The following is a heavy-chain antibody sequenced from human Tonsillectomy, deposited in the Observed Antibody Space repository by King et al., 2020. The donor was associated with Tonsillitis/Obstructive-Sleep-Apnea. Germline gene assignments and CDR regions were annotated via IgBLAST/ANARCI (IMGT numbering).Heavy chain of an antibody. Sequence: VQLVESGGGLVQPGGSLRLSCAVSGFTFSYYYMDWVRQAPGKGLEWIGRSRNKARSYSTDYAASVKGRFTVSRDDSKNSLYLQMNSLKSEDTAVYYCARSLPFSDMDVWGKGTTVTVSS. CDR3: ARSLPFSDMDV. CDR2: SRNKARSYST. J-gene: IGHJ6*03. V-gene: IGHV3-72*01. D-gene: IGHD3-10*02. CDR1: GFTFSYYY.